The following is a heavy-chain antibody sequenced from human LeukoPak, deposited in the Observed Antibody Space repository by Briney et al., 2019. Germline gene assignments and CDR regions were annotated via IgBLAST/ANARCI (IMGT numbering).Heavy chain of an antibody. CDR2: MNPNSGNT. V-gene: IGHV1-8*01. D-gene: IGHD3-10*01. CDR3: ARVLLWFGEPVDYSFDP. CDR1: GYTFTSYD. Sequence: ASVKVSCKASGYTFTSYDINWVRQATGQGLEWMGWMNPNSGNTGYAQKFQGRVTMTRNTSISTAYMELSSLRSEDTAVYYCARVLLWFGEPVDYSFDPWGQGTLVTVSS. J-gene: IGHJ5*02.